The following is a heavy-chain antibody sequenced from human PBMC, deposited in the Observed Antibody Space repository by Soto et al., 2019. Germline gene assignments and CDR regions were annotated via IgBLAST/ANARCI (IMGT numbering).Heavy chain of an antibody. CDR3: AKDPYSSSWFPPDY. V-gene: IGHV3-23*01. CDR2: ISGSGGST. J-gene: IGHJ4*02. D-gene: IGHD6-13*01. CDR1: GFTFSSYA. Sequence: PGGSLSLSCAASGFTFSSYAMSWVRQAPGKGLEWVSAISGSGGSTYYADSVKGRFTISRDNSKNTLYLQMNSLRAEDTAVYYCAKDPYSSSWFPPDYWGQGTLVTVSS.